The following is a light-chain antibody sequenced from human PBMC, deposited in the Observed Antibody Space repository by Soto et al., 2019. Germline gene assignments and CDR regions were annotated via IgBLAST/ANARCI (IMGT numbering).Light chain of an antibody. J-gene: IGLJ1*01. Sequence: QSVLTQPASMSESAGQSITISFTGTSSDVGSYNLVSVFPQHTDNACKVRVFVATQRASGVPHRSAGSRSGNTASLTIAGLQADDEAEHYCCSYAGGGTSRVFGAGPKVSVL. CDR1: SSDVGSYNL. CDR3: CSYAGGGTSRV. CDR2: VAT. V-gene: IGLV2-23*01.